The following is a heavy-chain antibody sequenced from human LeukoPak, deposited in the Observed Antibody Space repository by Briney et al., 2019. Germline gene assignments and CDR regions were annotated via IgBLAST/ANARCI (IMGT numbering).Heavy chain of an antibody. V-gene: IGHV3-23*01. CDR2: ITSSGGST. D-gene: IGHD6-13*01. CDR3: AKTKGYPYYFDY. J-gene: IGHJ4*02. CDR1: GFTFSSYA. Sequence: GGSLRLSCAGSGFTFSSYAMSWVRQAPGKGLEWVSAITSSGGSTYYADSVKGRFTISRDNSKSTLYLQMNSLRAEDTAVYSCAKTKGYPYYFDYWGQGILVTVSS.